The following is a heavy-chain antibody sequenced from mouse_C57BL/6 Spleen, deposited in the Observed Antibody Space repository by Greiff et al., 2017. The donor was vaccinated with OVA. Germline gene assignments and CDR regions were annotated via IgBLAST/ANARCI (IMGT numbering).Heavy chain of an antibody. J-gene: IGHJ4*01. CDR1: GYTFTDYY. V-gene: IGHV1-26*01. D-gene: IGHD1-1*01. CDR3: ARNYYGSSYAMDY. CDR2: INPNNGGT. Sequence: EVQLQQSGPELVKPGASVKISCKASGYTFTDYYMNWVKQSHGQSLEWIGDINPNNGGTSYNQKFKGKATLTVDKSSSTAYMELRSLTSEDSAVYYCARNYYGSSYAMDYWGQGTSVTVSS.